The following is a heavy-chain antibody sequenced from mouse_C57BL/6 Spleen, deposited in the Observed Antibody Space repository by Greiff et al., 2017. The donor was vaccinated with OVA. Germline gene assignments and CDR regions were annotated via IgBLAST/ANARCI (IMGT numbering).Heavy chain of an antibody. D-gene: IGHD1-1*01. J-gene: IGHJ1*03. CDR2: ISYSGST. V-gene: IGHV3-1*01. CDR1: GYSITSGYD. CDR3: AREANYYGCSYWYFDV. Sequence: DVQLQESGPGMVKPSQSLSLTCTVTGYSITSGYDWHWIRHFPGNKLEWMGYISYSGSTNYNPSLKSRISITHDTSKNHFFLTLNSVTTEDTATYYCAREANYYGCSYWYFDVGGTGTTVTVSS.